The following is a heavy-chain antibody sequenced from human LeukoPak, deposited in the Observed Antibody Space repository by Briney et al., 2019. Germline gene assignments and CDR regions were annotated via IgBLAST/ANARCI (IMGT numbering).Heavy chain of an antibody. CDR1: GGSFSGYY. CDR2: INHSGST. V-gene: IGHV4-34*01. J-gene: IGHJ4*02. D-gene: IGHD7-27*01. CDR3: ARGGEAVKFDY. Sequence: SETLSLTCAVYGGSFSGYYWSWTRQPPGKGLEWIGEINHSGSTNYNPSLKSRVTISVDTSKNQFSLRLSSVTAADTAVYYCARGGEAVKFDYWGQGTLVTVSS.